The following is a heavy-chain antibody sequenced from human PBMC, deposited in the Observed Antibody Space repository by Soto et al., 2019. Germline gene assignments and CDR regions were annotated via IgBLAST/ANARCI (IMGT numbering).Heavy chain of an antibody. CDR1: GFSFSSYW. Sequence: TGGCLRLSCAASGFSFSSYWMTWGRQAPGKGLEWVANVKEDGRDKDYVASAKGRFTISRDNANKSVALEMSSLRVEDTAVYYCVRVYVFRGKRPPVTYFDCWGQGIQVTVSS. J-gene: IGHJ4*02. D-gene: IGHD4-4*01. V-gene: IGHV3-7*03. CDR3: VRVYVFRGKRPPVTYFDC. CDR2: VKEDGRDK.